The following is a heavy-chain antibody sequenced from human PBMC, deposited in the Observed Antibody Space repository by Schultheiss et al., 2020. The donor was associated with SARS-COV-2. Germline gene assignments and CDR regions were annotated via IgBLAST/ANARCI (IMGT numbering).Heavy chain of an antibody. V-gene: IGHV4-38-2*01. Sequence: SETLSLTCAVSGYSISSGYYWGWIRQPPGKGLEWIGSIYHSGSTYYNPSLKSRVTISVDTSKNQFSLKLSSVTAADTAVYYCARVLSIGWNDGDYFDYWGQGTLVTVSS. J-gene: IGHJ4*02. CDR3: ARVLSIGWNDGDYFDY. CDR2: IYHSGST. D-gene: IGHD1-1*01. CDR1: GYSISSGYY.